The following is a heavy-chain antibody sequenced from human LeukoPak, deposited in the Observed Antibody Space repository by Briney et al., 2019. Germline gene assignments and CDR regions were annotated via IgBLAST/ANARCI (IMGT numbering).Heavy chain of an antibody. CDR1: GGSFSGYY. J-gene: IGHJ6*02. V-gene: IGHV4-34*01. D-gene: IGHD6-19*01. CDR3: ARGAGYSSGWYLKSFYYGMDV. CDR2: INHSGST. Sequence: SETLSLTCAVYGGSFSGYYWSWIRQPPGKGLEWIGEINHSGSTNYNPSLKSRVTISVDTSKNQFSLKLSSVTAADTAVYYCARGAGYSSGWYLKSFYYGMDVWSQGTTVTVSS.